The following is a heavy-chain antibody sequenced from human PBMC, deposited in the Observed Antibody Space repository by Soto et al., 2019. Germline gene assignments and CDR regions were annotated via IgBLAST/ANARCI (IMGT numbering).Heavy chain of an antibody. Sequence: QLQLVQSGSDVKKPGASVKVSCKTSGFTFTNYGFTWVRQDPGKGLEWMGWSSALNGFTNYAQDFQGRVTLTTDSSTNTAYMELRGLRSDDTAFYYCAATTSIAIGLRAWGQGTLVSVAS. CDR1: GFTFTNYG. CDR2: SSALNGFT. V-gene: IGHV1-18*01. CDR3: AATTSIAIGLRA. J-gene: IGHJ5*02. D-gene: IGHD6-6*01.